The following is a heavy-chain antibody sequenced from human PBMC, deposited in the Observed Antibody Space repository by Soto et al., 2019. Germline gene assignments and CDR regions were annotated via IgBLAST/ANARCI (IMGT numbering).Heavy chain of an antibody. D-gene: IGHD3-16*01. Sequence: QVTLKESGPVLVKPTETLTLTCTVSGFSLSNARMGVSWIRQPPGKALEWLAHIFSNDEKSYSTFLKSRLTISKDTSKSQVVLTMTNMVPVDTATYYCARSLMITFGGVVTYAAFDIWGQGTMVTVSS. CDR2: IFSNDEK. CDR3: ARSLMITFGGVVTYAAFDI. J-gene: IGHJ3*02. CDR1: GFSLSNARMG. V-gene: IGHV2-26*01.